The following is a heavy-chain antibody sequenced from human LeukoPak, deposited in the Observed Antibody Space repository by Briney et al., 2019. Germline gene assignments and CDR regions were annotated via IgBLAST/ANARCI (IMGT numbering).Heavy chain of an antibody. CDR2: ISSNGGST. CDR1: GFTFSSYA. J-gene: IGHJ4*02. V-gene: IGHV3-64*01. Sequence: PGRSLRLSCAASGFTFSSYAMHWVRQAPGKGLEYVSAISSNGGSTYYANSVKGRFTISRDNSKNTLYLQMGSLRAEDMAVYYCARDRCSGGSCYSGLDYWGQGTLVTVSS. D-gene: IGHD2-15*01. CDR3: ARDRCSGGSCYSGLDY.